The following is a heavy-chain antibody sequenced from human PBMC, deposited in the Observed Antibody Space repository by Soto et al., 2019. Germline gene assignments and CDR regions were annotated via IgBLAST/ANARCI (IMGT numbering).Heavy chain of an antibody. J-gene: IGHJ5*02. CDR1: GGSISSSSYY. CDR3: ARKALNWFGEPSPNWFDP. V-gene: IGHV4-39*01. CDR2: IYYSGST. Sequence: QLQLQESGPGLVKPSETLSLTCTVSGGSISSSSYYWGWIRQPPGKGLEWIGSIYYSGSTYYNPSLKSRVTISVDTSKNQFSLKLSSVTAADTAVYYCARKALNWFGEPSPNWFDPWGQGTLVTVFS. D-gene: IGHD3-10*01.